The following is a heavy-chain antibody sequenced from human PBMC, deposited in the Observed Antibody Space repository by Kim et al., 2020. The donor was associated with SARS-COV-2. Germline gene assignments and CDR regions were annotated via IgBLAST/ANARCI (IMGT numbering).Heavy chain of an antibody. CDR3: ARELTTPLMFDY. V-gene: IGHV4-39*07. D-gene: IGHD4-4*01. Sequence: YYNPSRKSRVPITVDTSKNQFSLKLSSVTAADTAVYYCARELTTPLMFDYWGQGTLVTVSS. J-gene: IGHJ4*02.